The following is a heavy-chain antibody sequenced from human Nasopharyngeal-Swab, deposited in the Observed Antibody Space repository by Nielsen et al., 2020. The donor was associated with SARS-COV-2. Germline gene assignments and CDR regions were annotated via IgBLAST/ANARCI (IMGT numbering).Heavy chain of an antibody. V-gene: IGHV3-9*01. CDR1: GFTFDDYA. Sequence: SLKISCAASGFTFDDYAMHWVRQAPGKGLEWVSGISWNSGSTGYADSVKGRFTISRDNSKNTLYLQMNSLRAEDTAVYYCAKDQWGDTWSSDAFDIWGQGTMVTVSS. D-gene: IGHD1-26*01. J-gene: IGHJ3*02. CDR2: ISWNSGST. CDR3: AKDQWGDTWSSDAFDI.